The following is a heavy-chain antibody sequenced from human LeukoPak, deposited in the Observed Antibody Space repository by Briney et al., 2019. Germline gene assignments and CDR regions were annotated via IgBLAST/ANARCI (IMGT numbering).Heavy chain of an antibody. J-gene: IGHJ3*01. CDR2: IDDGGNT. CDR1: GGSFSDYF. V-gene: IGHV4-34*01. Sequence: SETLSLMCSVYGGSFSDYFWGWIRQPPGKGLEWIGEIDDGGNTNYNPSLMSRVIVAMEESKKQFSLVMRSVTAADTAVYYCARFSKITWGDWGDAFDVWGQGATVIVSS. D-gene: IGHD2-21*02. CDR3: ARFSKITWGDWGDAFDV.